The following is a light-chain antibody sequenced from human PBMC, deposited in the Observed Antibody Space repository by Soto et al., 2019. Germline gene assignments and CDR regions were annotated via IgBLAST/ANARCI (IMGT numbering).Light chain of an antibody. CDR2: EVS. J-gene: IGLJ1*01. CDR3: CSYAGSSTLYV. CDR1: SSDVGSYNL. V-gene: IGLV2-23*02. Sequence: QSALTQPASVSGSPGQSLTISCTGTSSDVGSYNLVSWYQQHPGKAPKLMIYEVSKRPSGVSNRFSGSKSGNTASLTTSGLQAEDEADYYCCSYAGSSTLYVFGTGTKLTVL.